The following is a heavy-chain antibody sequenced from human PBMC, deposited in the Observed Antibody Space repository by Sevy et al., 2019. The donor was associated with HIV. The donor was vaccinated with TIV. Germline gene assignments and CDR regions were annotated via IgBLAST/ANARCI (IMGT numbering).Heavy chain of an antibody. V-gene: IGHV3-48*02. J-gene: IGHJ3*02. CDR3: ARVDWTTVTTGGAFDI. CDR1: GFTFSSYS. Sequence: GGSLRLSCGASGFTFSSYSMNWVRQAPGKGLEWLSYISRSSSTIYYADSVKGRFTISRDNAKNSLSLQMNSLRDDDTAVYYCARVDWTTVTTGGAFDIWGQGTMVTVSS. CDR2: ISRSSSTI. D-gene: IGHD4-17*01.